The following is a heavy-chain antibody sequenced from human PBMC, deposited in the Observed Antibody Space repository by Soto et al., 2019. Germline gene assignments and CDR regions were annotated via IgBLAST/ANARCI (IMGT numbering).Heavy chain of an antibody. CDR1: GFTFDDYA. D-gene: IGHD3-9*01. CDR2: ISWNSGSI. CDR3: AKDLDILTGYYKGIGAFDI. Sequence: GGSLRLSCAASGFTFDDYAMHWVRQAPGKGLEWVSGISWNSGSIGYADSVKGRFTISRDNAKNSLYLQMNSLRAEDTALYYCAKDLDILTGYYKGIGAFDIWGQGTMVTVSS. V-gene: IGHV3-9*01. J-gene: IGHJ3*02.